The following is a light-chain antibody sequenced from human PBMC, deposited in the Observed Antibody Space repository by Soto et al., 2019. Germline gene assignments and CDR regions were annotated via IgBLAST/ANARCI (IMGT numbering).Light chain of an antibody. Sequence: EIVLTQSPGTLSLSPGERATLSCRASQSVSSSYLAWYQEKPGQAPRLLIYGASSRATGIPDRFSGSGSGTDFTLTISRLEPEDFAVYHCQQYGSSLPITFGQGTHWRL. V-gene: IGKV3-20*01. J-gene: IGKJ5*01. CDR1: QSVSSSY. CDR3: QQYGSSLPIT. CDR2: GAS.